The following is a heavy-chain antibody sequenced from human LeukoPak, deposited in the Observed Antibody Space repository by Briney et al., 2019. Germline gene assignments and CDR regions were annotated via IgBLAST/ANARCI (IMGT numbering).Heavy chain of an antibody. CDR1: GFTFSSYG. D-gene: IGHD5-18*01. CDR3: ARDSYEDVSFDY. Sequence: GGSLRLSCAASGFTFSSYGMHWVRQAPGKGLEWVAFIRYDGSNKYYADSVKGRFTISRDNAKNSLYLQMNSLRAEDTAVYYCARDSYEDVSFDYWGQGTLVTVSS. CDR2: IRYDGSNK. J-gene: IGHJ4*02. V-gene: IGHV3-30*02.